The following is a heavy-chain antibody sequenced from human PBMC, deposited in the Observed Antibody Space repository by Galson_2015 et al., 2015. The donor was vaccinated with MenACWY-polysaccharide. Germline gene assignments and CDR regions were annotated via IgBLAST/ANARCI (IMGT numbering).Heavy chain of an antibody. CDR1: TVTFRGSG. V-gene: IGHV3-33*01. D-gene: IGHD3-10*02. J-gene: IGHJ3*02. Sequence: SLRLSCAASTVTFRGSGMHWVRQAPGKGLEWVAVIQYDAVYKQYLDSVKGRFNVSRDNSKSTLYLEMNNLRAEDTALYYCAREGSRIVFHAFDTWGQGTMVIVSS. CDR3: AREGSRIVFHAFDT. CDR2: IQYDAVYK.